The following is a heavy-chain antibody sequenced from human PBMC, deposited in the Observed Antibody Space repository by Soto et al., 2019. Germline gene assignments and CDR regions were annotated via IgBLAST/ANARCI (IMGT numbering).Heavy chain of an antibody. CDR2: VSGSGGSI. CDR3: VKGYWKGDV. CDR1: GFTFRTYA. V-gene: IGHV3-23*01. D-gene: IGHD1-1*01. J-gene: IGHJ6*02. Sequence: EVQLLESGGGLLEPGGSLRLSGAASGFTFRTYAMNWVREAPGNGLERVAAVSGSGGSIHYADSVKGRFTISRDNPKNTLYLQMNSLRDEDTAVYHCVKGYWKGDVWGQGSTVTVSS.